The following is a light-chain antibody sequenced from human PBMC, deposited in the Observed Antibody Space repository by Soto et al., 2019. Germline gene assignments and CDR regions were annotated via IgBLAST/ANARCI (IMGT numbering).Light chain of an antibody. CDR1: QSISSD. J-gene: IGKJ2*01. Sequence: EIVMTQSPATLSVSPGERVTLTCRASQSISSDIAWYQQKPGKAPRLLIYYASIRAAGISGRFSGSGSGTEFTLTISSLQPEDFAVYFCQQYNNWPVTFAQGTNLQI. CDR3: QQYNNWPVT. CDR2: YAS. V-gene: IGKV3-15*01.